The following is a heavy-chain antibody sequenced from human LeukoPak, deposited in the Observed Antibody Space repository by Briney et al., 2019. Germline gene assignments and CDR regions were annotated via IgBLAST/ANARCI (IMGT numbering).Heavy chain of an antibody. Sequence: PDGALILSCVASGLTFSMYEMNGVRQAPGKGLEWVSYISSSGSTIYYADSVKGRFTISRDNAKNSLYLQMNSLRAEDTAVYYCARGGNALYCFDYWGQGTLVTVSS. CDR3: ARGGNALYCFDY. CDR1: GLTFSMYE. J-gene: IGHJ4*02. CDR2: ISSSGSTI. V-gene: IGHV3-48*03. D-gene: IGHD4-23*01.